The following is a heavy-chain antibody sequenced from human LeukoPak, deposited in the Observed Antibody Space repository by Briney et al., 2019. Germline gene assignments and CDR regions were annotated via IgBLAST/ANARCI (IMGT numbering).Heavy chain of an antibody. CDR2: IYYSGTT. CDR1: GGSVSGYH. V-gene: IGHV4-59*02. D-gene: IGHD1-26*01. CDR3: ARDRPNRIVHYYYGMDV. J-gene: IGHJ6*02. Sequence: SETLSLTCTVSGGSVSGYHWSWIRQPPGKGLEWIGYIYYSGTTNYNPSLKSRVTISVDTSKKQFSLNLSSVTAADTAVYYCARDRPNRIVHYYYGMDVWGQGTTVTVSS.